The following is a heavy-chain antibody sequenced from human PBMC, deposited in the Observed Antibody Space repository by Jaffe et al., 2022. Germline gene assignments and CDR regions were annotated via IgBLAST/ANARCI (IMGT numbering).Heavy chain of an antibody. CDR1: GFTFGDYA. CDR2: IRSKAYGGTT. J-gene: IGHJ4*02. D-gene: IGHD5-12*01. V-gene: IGHV3-49*03. CDR3: TRDLMYEYSGYEASVSHTLDY. Sequence: EVQLVESGGGLVQPGRSLRLSCTASGFTFGDYAMSWFRQAPGKGLEWVGFIRSKAYGGTTEYAASVKGRFTISRDDSKSIAYLQMNSLKTEDTAVYYCTRDLMYEYSGYEASVSHTLDYWGQGTLVTVSS.